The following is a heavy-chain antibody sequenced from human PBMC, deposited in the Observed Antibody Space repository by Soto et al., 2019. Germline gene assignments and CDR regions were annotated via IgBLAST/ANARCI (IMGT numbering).Heavy chain of an antibody. D-gene: IGHD4-17*01. CDR2: INSSSTYI. CDR1: RFTFSTYS. Sequence: EVQLVESGGGLVKPGGSLRLSCAASRFTFSTYSMNWVRQAPGKGLEWVSSINSSSTYIYYADSVKGRFTISRDNAKNSLYLQMNSLRAEDTAVYYCARLPDYGDTFDYCGQGTLVTVSS. V-gene: IGHV3-21*01. J-gene: IGHJ4*02. CDR3: ARLPDYGDTFDY.